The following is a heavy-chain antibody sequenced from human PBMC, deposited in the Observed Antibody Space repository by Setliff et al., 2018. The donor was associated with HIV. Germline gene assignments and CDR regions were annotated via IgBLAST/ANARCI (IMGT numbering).Heavy chain of an antibody. CDR2: IKQDGSEK. J-gene: IGHJ6*03. V-gene: IGHV3-7*01. Sequence: GGSLRLSCAASGFRFSTYWMTWVRQAPGKGLEWVANIKQDGSEKYYVDSVKGRFTLSRDNAKNSLYLPMNSLRAEDTAVYYCARVFWYGLPQIYYYMDVWGKGTTVTVSS. D-gene: IGHD2-8*02. CDR1: GFRFSTYW. CDR3: ARVFWYGLPQIYYYMDV.